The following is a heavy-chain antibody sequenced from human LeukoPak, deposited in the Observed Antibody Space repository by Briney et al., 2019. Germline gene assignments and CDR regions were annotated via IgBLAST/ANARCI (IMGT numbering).Heavy chain of an antibody. CDR2: IYPGDSDT. Sequence: GESLKISCQGSGYSFNTYRIGWVRQMPGKGLGCMGIIYPGDSDTRYSPSFQGHVTMSADTSISTAYLQWSSLKASDTAMYYCARRGSGYVVAFDIWGQGTMVTVSS. CDR3: ARRGSGYVVAFDI. D-gene: IGHD3-22*01. J-gene: IGHJ3*02. CDR1: GYSFNTYR. V-gene: IGHV5-51*01.